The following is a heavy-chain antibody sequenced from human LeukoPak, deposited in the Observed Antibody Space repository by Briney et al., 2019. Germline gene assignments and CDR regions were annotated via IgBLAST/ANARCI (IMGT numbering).Heavy chain of an antibody. CDR1: GFAFSSYW. Sequence: GGSLRLSCAASGFAFSSYWISWVRQAPGKGLEWVAAIKGDESEIYYVDSVKGRFTISRDNTKNSLYLQMNNLRAEDTAVFYCARDVYWGQGTLVTVSS. CDR3: ARDVY. J-gene: IGHJ4*02. V-gene: IGHV3-7*04. CDR2: IKGDESEI.